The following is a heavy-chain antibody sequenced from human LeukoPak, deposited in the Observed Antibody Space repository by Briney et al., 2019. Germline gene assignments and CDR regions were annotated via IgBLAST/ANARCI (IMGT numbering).Heavy chain of an antibody. CDR3: ARKLFDY. CDR2: INPSGGST. V-gene: IGHV1-46*01. D-gene: IGHD3-10*01. Sequence: GASVKVSCKASGYTFTSYYMHWVRQAPGQGLEWMGIINPSGGSTSYAQKFQGRVTMTRDTSISTAYMELSRLRSDDTAVYYCARKLFDYWGQGTLVTVSS. CDR1: GYTFTSYY. J-gene: IGHJ4*02.